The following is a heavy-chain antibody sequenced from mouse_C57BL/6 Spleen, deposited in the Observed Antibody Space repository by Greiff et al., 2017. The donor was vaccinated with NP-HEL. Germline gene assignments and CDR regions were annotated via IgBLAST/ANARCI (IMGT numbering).Heavy chain of an antibody. D-gene: IGHD2-4*01. CDR3: ARRGDYDWHFDV. CDR2: IDPSDSYT. J-gene: IGHJ1*03. Sequence: QVQLKQPGAELVKPGASVKLSCKASGYTFTSYWMQWVKQRPGQGLEWIGEIDPSDSYTNYNQKFKGKATLTVDTSSSTAYMQLSSLTSEDSAVYYCARRGDYDWHFDVWGTGTTVTVSS. CDR1: GYTFTSYW. V-gene: IGHV1-50*01.